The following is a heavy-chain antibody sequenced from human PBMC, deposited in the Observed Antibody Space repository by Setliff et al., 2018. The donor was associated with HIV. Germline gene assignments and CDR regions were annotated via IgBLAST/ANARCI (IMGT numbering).Heavy chain of an antibody. D-gene: IGHD3-16*01. V-gene: IGHV1-8*02. CDR1: GYNFTDYD. CDR2: LNPNNGNT. CDR3: ARAVASKNIRGEYYFDY. J-gene: IGHJ4*02. Sequence: GASVKVSCKASGYNFTDYDINWVRQATGQGLEWMGWLNPNNGNTGYAEKFQGRVTMTRDTSISTAYMELSSLRSEDTAVYYCARAVASKNIRGEYYFDYWGQGTLVTVSS.